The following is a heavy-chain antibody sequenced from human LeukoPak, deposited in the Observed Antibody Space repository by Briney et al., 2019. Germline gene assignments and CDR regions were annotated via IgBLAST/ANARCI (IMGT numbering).Heavy chain of an antibody. D-gene: IGHD6-19*01. Sequence: GGSLRLSCAASGFTFSSYAMHWVRQAPGKGLEWVAVISYDGSNKYYADSVKGRFTISRDNSKNTLYLQMNSLGAEDTDVYYCARDEGYSSGPAAFDIWGQGTMVTVCS. CDR2: ISYDGSNK. V-gene: IGHV3-30*04. CDR3: ARDEGYSSGPAAFDI. CDR1: GFTFSSYA. J-gene: IGHJ3*02.